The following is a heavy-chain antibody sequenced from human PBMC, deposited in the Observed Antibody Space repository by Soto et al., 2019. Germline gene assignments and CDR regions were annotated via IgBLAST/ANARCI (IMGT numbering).Heavy chain of an antibody. CDR2: ISHDGTNK. V-gene: IGHV3-30*18. CDR1: GFTFSAYG. Sequence: GGSLRLSCTPSGFTFSAYGMHWIRQAPGKGLEWVAAISHDGTNKYYGDSVRGRFTISRDNSKNTLYLQMNTLRNEDTAVYYCAKESRSSAVTATRVYGMDVWGQGTTVTVSS. CDR3: AKESRSSAVTATRVYGMDV. D-gene: IGHD2-21*02. J-gene: IGHJ6*02.